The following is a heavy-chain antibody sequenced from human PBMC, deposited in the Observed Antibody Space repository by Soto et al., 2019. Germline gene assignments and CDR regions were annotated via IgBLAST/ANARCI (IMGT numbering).Heavy chain of an antibody. CDR3: ARDFGPTGIRYLDWLFL. V-gene: IGHV1-69*08. Sequence: QVQLVQSGAEVKKPGSSVKVSCKASGGTFSSYTISWVRQAPGQGLEWMGRIIPILGIANYAQKFQGRVTITADKSTSTAYMELSSLRSEDTAVYYCARDFGPTGIRYLDWLFLWGQGTLVTVSS. J-gene: IGHJ4*02. CDR2: IIPILGIA. CDR1: GGTFSSYT. D-gene: IGHD3-9*01.